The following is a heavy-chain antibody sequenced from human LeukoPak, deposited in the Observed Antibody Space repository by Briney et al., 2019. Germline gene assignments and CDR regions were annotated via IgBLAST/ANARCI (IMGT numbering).Heavy chain of an antibody. V-gene: IGHV4-34*01. CDR3: ARQYHYDNSGYYYGTLG. CDR1: GFTFSDHY. CDR2: INHSGST. D-gene: IGHD3-22*01. J-gene: IGHJ4*02. Sequence: PGGSLRLSCEVSGFTFSDHYMSWIRQPPGKGLEWIGEINHSGSTNYNPSLKSRVTISVDTSKNQFSLKLSSVTAADTAVYYCARQYHYDNSGYYYGTLGWGQGTLVTVSS.